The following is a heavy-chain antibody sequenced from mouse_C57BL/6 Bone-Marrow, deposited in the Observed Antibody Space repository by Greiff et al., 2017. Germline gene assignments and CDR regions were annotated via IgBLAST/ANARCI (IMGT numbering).Heavy chain of an antibody. CDR2: IYPSDSET. CDR1: GYTFTSYW. V-gene: IGHV1-61*01. CDR3: AGYSNYEPLYFDY. Sequence: VQLQQPGAELVRPGSSVKLSCKASGYTFTSYWMDWVKQRPGQGLEWIGNIYPSDSETHYNQKFKDKATLTVDKSSSTAYMQLSSLTSEDSAVYYCAGYSNYEPLYFDYWGQGTTLTVSS. J-gene: IGHJ2*01. D-gene: IGHD2-5*01.